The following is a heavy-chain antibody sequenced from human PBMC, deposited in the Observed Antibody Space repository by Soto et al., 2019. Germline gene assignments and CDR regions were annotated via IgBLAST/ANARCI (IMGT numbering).Heavy chain of an antibody. CDR1: GGSISSGGYY. Sequence: TLSLTCTVSGGSISSGGYYWSWIRQHPGKGLEWIGYIYYSGSTYYNPSLKSRVTISVDTSKNQFSLKLSSVTAADTAVYYCARVANIVATVWDYWGQGTLVTVSS. D-gene: IGHD5-12*01. CDR2: IYYSGST. V-gene: IGHV4-31*03. CDR3: ARVANIVATVWDY. J-gene: IGHJ4*02.